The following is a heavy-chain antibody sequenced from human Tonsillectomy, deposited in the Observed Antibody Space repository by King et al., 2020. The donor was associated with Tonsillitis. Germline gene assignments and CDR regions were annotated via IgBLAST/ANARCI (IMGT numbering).Heavy chain of an antibody. Sequence: EVQLVESGGGLIQPGGSLRLSCAASGFTVSSNYMNWVRQAPGKGLEWVSVIYSGGSTYFADSVKGRFTISRDNSKNTLYLQMNSLRAEDTAVYYCARLPGSPFYYGMDVWGQGTTVTVSS. J-gene: IGHJ6*02. D-gene: IGHD3-10*01. V-gene: IGHV3-53*01. CDR2: IYSGGST. CDR3: ARLPGSPFYYGMDV. CDR1: GFTVSSNY.